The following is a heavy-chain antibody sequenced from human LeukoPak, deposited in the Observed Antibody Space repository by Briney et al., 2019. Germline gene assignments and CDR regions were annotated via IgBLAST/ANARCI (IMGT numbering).Heavy chain of an antibody. CDR2: MNPYSGNT. D-gene: IGHD6-13*01. V-gene: IGHV1-8*03. CDR1: GYTFTSYD. CDR3: ARGQYTSTWYRGSRWFDP. Sequence: ASVKVSCRASGYTFTSYDINWVRQATGQGLEWMGWMNPYSGNTGYAQKFQGGVTITSNTSISTAYMELSNLTSEDTAVYYCARGQYTSTWYRGSRWFDPWGQGTLVTVSS. J-gene: IGHJ5*02.